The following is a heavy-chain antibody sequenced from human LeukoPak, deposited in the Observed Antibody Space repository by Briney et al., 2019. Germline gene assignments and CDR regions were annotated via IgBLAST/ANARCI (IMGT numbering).Heavy chain of an antibody. CDR2: ISGPGSPI. V-gene: IGHV3-48*02. D-gene: IGHD5-24*01. J-gene: IGHJ4*02. CDR3: ARDYNWAFDY. CDR1: GFTFSYYS. Sequence: GGSLRLSCAASGFTFSYYSMNWVRQAPGKGLEWVSYISGPGSPIDYADSVKGRFTISRDNAKNSLFLQMDSLRDEDTAVCYCARDYNWAFDYWGQGTPVTVST.